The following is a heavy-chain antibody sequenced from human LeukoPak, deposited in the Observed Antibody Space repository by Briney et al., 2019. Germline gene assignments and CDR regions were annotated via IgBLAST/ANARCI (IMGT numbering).Heavy chain of an antibody. V-gene: IGHV4-59*01. CDR3: ARSEPSFVLRFLEWFPRWFAP. J-gene: IGHJ5*02. Sequence: SETLSLTCTVSGDSISSYYWSWIRRPRGKGVEWVGYIYYSGSTNYNPSRKSRVTISVDTSKNQFSLTLSSVTAADTAVYYCARSEPSFVLRFLEWFPRWFAPWGQGTLVTVSS. CDR2: IYYSGST. CDR1: GDSISSYY. D-gene: IGHD3-3*01.